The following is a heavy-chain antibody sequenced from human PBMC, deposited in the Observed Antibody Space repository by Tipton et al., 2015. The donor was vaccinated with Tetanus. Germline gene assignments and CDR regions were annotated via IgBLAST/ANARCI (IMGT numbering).Heavy chain of an antibody. CDR1: GGSFSGYY. D-gene: IGHD3-9*01. CDR2: INHSGST. Sequence: TLSLTCAVYGGSFSGYYWSWIRQPPGKGLEWIGEINHSGSTNYNPSLKSRVTISVDTSKNQFSLKLSSVTAADTAVYYCARRTERERYFDWGGNYYGMDVWGQGTTVTVSS. J-gene: IGHJ6*02. V-gene: IGHV4-34*01. CDR3: ARRTERERYFDWGGNYYGMDV.